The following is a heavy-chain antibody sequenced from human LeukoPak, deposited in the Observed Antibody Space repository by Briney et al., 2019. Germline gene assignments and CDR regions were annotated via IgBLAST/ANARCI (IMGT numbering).Heavy chain of an antibody. CDR1: GHTFTSYY. CDR3: ARATGAGWFDP. V-gene: IGHV1-46*01. CDR2: INPSGGST. D-gene: IGHD2-8*02. J-gene: IGHJ5*02. Sequence: ASVKVSCKASGHTFTSYYMHWVRQAPGQGLEWMGIINPSGGSTSYAQKFQGRVTMTRDTSTSTVYMELSSLRSEDTAVYYCARATGAGWFDPWGQGTLVTVSS.